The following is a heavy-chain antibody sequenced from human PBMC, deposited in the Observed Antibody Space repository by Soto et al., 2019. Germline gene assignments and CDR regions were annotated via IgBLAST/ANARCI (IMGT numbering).Heavy chain of an antibody. CDR1: GYTFTGYY. CDR3: ATSRVSIAVAGETEYYFDY. V-gene: IGHV1-2*04. Sequence: QVQLVQSGAEVKKPGASVKVSCKASGYTFTGYYMHWVRQAPGQGLEWMGWINPNSGGTSYAQKFQGWVTMTRDTSISTAYMELSRLRSDDTAVYYCATSRVSIAVAGETEYYFDYWGQGTLVTVSS. D-gene: IGHD6-19*01. J-gene: IGHJ4*02. CDR2: INPNSGGT.